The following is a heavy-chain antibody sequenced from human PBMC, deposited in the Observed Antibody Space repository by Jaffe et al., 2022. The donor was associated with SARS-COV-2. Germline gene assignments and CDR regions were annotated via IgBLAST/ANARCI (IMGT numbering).Heavy chain of an antibody. D-gene: IGHD6-13*01. CDR3: AREGQVAAPGIFWFDP. V-gene: IGHV3-49*03. Sequence: EVQLVESGGGLVQPGRSLRLSCTVSGFTLGDYAMSWFRQAPGKGLEWVGFIRSKAYGGTTEYAASVKGRFTISRDDSKRIAYLQMNSLKTEDTAVYYCAREGQVAAPGIFWFDPWGQGTLVTVSS. CDR2: IRSKAYGGTT. CDR1: GFTLGDYA. J-gene: IGHJ5*02.